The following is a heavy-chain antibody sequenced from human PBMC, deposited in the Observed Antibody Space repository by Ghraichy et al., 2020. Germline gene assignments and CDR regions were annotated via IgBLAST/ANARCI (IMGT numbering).Heavy chain of an antibody. D-gene: IGHD1-26*01. CDR2: INHSGST. CDR1: GGSFSGYY. V-gene: IGHV4-34*01. J-gene: IGHJ4*02. CDR3: ARGRRGGSYYRWVAFDY. Sequence: SETLSLTCAVYGGSFSGYYWSWIRQPPGKGLEWIGEINHSGSTNYNPSLKSRVTISVDTSKNQFSLKLSSVTAADTAVYYCARGRRGGSYYRWVAFDYWGQGTLVTVSS.